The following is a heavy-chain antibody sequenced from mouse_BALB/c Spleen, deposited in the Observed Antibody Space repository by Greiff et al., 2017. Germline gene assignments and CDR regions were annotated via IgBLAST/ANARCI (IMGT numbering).Heavy chain of an antibody. CDR1: GFSLTSYG. J-gene: IGHJ3*01. V-gene: IGHV2-9*02. CDR3: ARGGITTEVFAY. Sequence: VMLVESGPGLVAPSQSLSITCTVSGFSLTSYGVHWVRQPPGKGLEWLGVIWAGGSTNYNSALMSRLSISKDNSKSQVFLKMNSLQTDDTAMYYCARGGITTEVFAYWGQGTLVTVSA. CDR2: IWAGGST. D-gene: IGHD2-4*01.